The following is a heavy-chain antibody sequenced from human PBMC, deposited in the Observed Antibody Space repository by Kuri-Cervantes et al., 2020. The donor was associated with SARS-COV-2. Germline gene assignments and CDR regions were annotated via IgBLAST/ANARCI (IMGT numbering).Heavy chain of an antibody. J-gene: IGHJ3*02. CDR2: IYTSGST. D-gene: IGHD2-15*01. CDR1: GGSISSGSYY. Sequence: SETLSLTCTVSGGSISSGSYYWSWIRQPAGKGLGWIGRIYTSGSTNYNPSLKSRVTISVDTSKNQFSLKLSSVTAADTAVYYCASSGHKVAFDIWGQGTMVT. V-gene: IGHV4-61*02. CDR3: ASSGHKVAFDI.